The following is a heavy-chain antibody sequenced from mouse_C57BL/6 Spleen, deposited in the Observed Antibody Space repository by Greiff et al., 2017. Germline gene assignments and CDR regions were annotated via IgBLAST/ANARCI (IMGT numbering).Heavy chain of an antibody. V-gene: IGHV1-54*01. J-gene: IGHJ1*03. Sequence: QVQLQQSGAELVRPGPSVKVSCKASGYAFTNYLIEWVKQRPGQGLEWIGVINPGSGGTNYNEKFKGKATLTADKSSSTAYMQLISLTSEDSAVYFSAIGYFDVWGTGTTVTVSS. CDR2: INPGSGGT. CDR3: AIGYFDV. CDR1: GYAFTNYL.